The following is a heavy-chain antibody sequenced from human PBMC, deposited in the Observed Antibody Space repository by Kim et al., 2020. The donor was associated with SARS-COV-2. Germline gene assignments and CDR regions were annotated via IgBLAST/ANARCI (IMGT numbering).Heavy chain of an antibody. CDR2: IRDSAETT. D-gene: IGHD3-10*01. V-gene: IGHV3-23*01. CDR3: AKDRGGSVRRGFDY. CDR1: GFAFSNNA. J-gene: IGHJ4*02. Sequence: GGSLRLSCAASGFAFSNNAMSWVRQAPGRGLEWVSTIRDSAETTYYADSVNGRFTISRDSSKHTLYLQLNSLRADDTAVYYCAKDRGGSVRRGFDYWGQ.